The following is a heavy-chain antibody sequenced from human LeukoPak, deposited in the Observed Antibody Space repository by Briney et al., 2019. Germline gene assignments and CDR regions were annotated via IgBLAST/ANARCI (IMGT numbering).Heavy chain of an antibody. J-gene: IGHJ4*02. D-gene: IGHD4-17*01. V-gene: IGHV4-39*01. CDR2: IYYSGST. CDR1: GGSISSSSYY. CDR3: ARLLRYRYFDY. Sequence: PSETLSLTCTVSGGSISSSSYYWGWIRQPPGKGLEWIGSIYYSGSTYYNPSLKSRVTISVDTSKNQFSLKLSSVTAADTAVYYCARLLRYRYFDYWGQGTLVTVSS.